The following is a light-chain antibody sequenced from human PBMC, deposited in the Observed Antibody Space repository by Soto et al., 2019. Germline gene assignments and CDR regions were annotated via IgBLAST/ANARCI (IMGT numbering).Light chain of an antibody. CDR2: SNN. Sequence: QSVLTQPPSASGTPGQRVTISCSGSSSNIGSNTVNWYQQLPGTAPKLLIYSNNQRPSGVPDRFSGSKSGTSASLAISGLQSVDEADYYCAAWDDSLNGWVFGGGTQLTVL. V-gene: IGLV1-44*01. CDR3: AAWDDSLNGWV. CDR1: SSNIGSNT. J-gene: IGLJ3*02.